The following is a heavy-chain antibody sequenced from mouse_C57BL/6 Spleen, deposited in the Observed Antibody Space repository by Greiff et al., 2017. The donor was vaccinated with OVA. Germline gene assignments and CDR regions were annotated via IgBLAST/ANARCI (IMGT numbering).Heavy chain of an antibody. CDR2: INPNNGGT. V-gene: IGHV1-26*01. Sequence: EVQLQQSGPELVKPGASVKISCKASGYTFTDYYMNWVKQSHGKSLEWIGDINPNNGGTSYNQKFKGKATLTVDKSSSTAYMELRSLTSEDSAVYYCARSGAYYDYEGFPYYFDYWGQGTTLTVSS. D-gene: IGHD2-4*01. CDR3: ARSGAYYDYEGFPYYFDY. CDR1: GYTFTDYY. J-gene: IGHJ2*01.